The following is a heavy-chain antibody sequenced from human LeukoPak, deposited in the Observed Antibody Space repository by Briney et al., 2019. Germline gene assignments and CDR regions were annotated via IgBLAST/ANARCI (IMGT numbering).Heavy chain of an antibody. Sequence: GGSLRLSCAASGFTFSNYYMSWIRQTPGKGLEWVSYISSSGSTIYYADSVKGRFTISRDNAKNSLYLQMNSLRAEDTAVYYCARDVAAAGNDYWGQGTLVTVSS. CDR2: ISSSGSTI. D-gene: IGHD6-13*01. V-gene: IGHV3-11*01. J-gene: IGHJ4*02. CDR1: GFTFSNYY. CDR3: ARDVAAAGNDY.